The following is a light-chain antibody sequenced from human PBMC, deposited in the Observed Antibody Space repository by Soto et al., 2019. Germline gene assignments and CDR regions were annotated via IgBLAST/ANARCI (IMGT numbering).Light chain of an antibody. Sequence: QSVLTQPASVSGSLGQSITISCTGSSSDVGTYYFVSWYQQHPGKVPKLMIYEGTKRPSGVSDRFSGSKSGNTASMTISGLQADDEANFYCCSYAGSYDYVFGTGTKLTVL. J-gene: IGLJ1*01. CDR3: CSYAGSYDYV. V-gene: IGLV2-23*01. CDR1: SSDVGTYYF. CDR2: EGT.